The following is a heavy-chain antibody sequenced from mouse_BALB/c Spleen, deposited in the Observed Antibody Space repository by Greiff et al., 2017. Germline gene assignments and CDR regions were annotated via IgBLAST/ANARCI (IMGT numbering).Heavy chain of an antibody. V-gene: IGHV1-20*02. Sequence: EVQLQQSGPELVKPGASVKISCKASGYSFTGYFMNWVMQSHGKSLEWIGRINPYNGDTFYNQKFKGKATLIVDKSSSTAHMELRSLASEDSAVYYCARSAMDYWGQGTSVTVSS. J-gene: IGHJ4*01. CDR2: INPYNGDT. CDR3: ARSAMDY. CDR1: GYSFTGYF.